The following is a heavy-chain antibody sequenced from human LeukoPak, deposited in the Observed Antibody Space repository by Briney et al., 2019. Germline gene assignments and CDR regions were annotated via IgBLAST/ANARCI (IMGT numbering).Heavy chain of an antibody. CDR1: DDSITMYY. CDR2: VDHTGST. CDR3: ARGRVSSSTWYSTYYYYFYMDV. V-gene: IGHV4-59*01. Sequence: SETLSLTCSVSDDSITMYYWTWIRQPPGKGLEWIGYVDHTGSTNFNPSLNGRVSISRDTSKNLFSLGLRSVTAADTAVYFCARGRVSSSTWYSTYYYYFYMDVWGKGTTVTVSS. J-gene: IGHJ6*03. D-gene: IGHD4-11*01.